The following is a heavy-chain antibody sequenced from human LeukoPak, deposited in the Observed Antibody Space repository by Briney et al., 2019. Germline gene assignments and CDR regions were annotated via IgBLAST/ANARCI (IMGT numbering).Heavy chain of an antibody. CDR3: ARMGLSSRWYLGWWFDP. Sequence: PSETLSLTCAVYGGSFSGYYWSWIRQPPGKGLEWIGEINHSGSTNYNPSLKRRVTISVDTSKNQFSLKLSSVTAADTAVYYCARMGLSSRWYLGWWFDPWGQGTLVTVSS. CDR2: INHSGST. V-gene: IGHV4-34*01. D-gene: IGHD6-13*01. J-gene: IGHJ5*02. CDR1: GGSFSGYY.